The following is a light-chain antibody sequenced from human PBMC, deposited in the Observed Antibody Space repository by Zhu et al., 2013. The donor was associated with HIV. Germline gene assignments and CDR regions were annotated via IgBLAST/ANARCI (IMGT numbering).Light chain of an antibody. CDR1: QSVNRN. CDR3: QQYNNWPYT. Sequence: IVMTQSPATLSVSPGDRVTLSCRASQSVNRNLAWYQQKPGQAPRLLMYSVSARATNIPARFSGSGSGTDFTLTISSLQSEDFAVYYCQQYNNWPYTFGLGTKLEIK. J-gene: IGKJ2*01. CDR2: SVS. V-gene: IGKV3-15*01.